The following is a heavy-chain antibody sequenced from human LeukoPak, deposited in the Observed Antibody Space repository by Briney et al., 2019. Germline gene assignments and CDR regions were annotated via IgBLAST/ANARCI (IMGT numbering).Heavy chain of an antibody. J-gene: IGHJ4*02. CDR2: IKQDGSEK. V-gene: IGHV3-7*01. CDR1: GFTVSSNY. D-gene: IGHD2-2*03. CDR3: AREGMDIVVVPAAL. Sequence: GGSLRLSCAASGFTVSSNYMSWVRQAPGKGLEWVANIKQDGSEKYYVDSVKGRFTISRDNAKNSLYLQMNSLRAEDTAVYYCAREGMDIVVVPAALWGQGTLVTVSS.